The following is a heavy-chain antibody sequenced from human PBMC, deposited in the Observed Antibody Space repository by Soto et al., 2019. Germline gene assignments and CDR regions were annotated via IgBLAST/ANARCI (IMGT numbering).Heavy chain of an antibody. Sequence: ASVKVSCKASGYTFTSYGIIWVRQAPGQGLEWMGWISAYNGNTNYAQKLQGRVTMTTDTSTSTAYMELRSLRSDDTAVYYCARDTLYYDSSGYLSPFDYWGQGTLVTVSS. CDR3: ARDTLYYDSSGYLSPFDY. CDR2: ISAYNGNT. J-gene: IGHJ4*02. D-gene: IGHD3-22*01. CDR1: GYTFTSYG. V-gene: IGHV1-18*01.